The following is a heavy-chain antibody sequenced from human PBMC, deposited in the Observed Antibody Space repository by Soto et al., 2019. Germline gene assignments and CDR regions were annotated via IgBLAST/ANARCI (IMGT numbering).Heavy chain of an antibody. Sequence: SVKVSCKASGGAFSSYAISWVRQAPGQGLEWMGGIIPIFGTANYAQKFQGRVTITADESTSTAYMELSSLRSEDTAVYYCARGLVSSSSSVHFDYWGQGTLVTVSS. CDR2: IIPIFGTA. CDR3: ARGLVSSSSSVHFDY. D-gene: IGHD6-6*01. J-gene: IGHJ4*02. V-gene: IGHV1-69*13. CDR1: GGAFSSYA.